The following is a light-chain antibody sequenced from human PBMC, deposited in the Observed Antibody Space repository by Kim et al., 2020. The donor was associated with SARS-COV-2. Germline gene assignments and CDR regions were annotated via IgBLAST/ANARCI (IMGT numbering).Light chain of an antibody. Sequence: GRTVTIASTRSSGSLASNYVQWYQQRPGSAPTAVIQEDNQRPSGVPDRFSGSIDSSSNSASLTISGLKTEDEADYYCQSYDSSNWVFGGGTQLTVL. CDR3: QSYDSSNWV. V-gene: IGLV6-57*03. J-gene: IGLJ3*02. CDR1: SGSLASNY. CDR2: EDN.